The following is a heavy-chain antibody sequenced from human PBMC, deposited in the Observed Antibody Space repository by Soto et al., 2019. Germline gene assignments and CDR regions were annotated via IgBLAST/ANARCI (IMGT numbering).Heavy chain of an antibody. J-gene: IGHJ5*02. D-gene: IGHD3-22*01. CDR2: IYHSGST. CDR1: GYSISSGYY. CDR3: ARESDYYDSSGYDDP. V-gene: IGHV4-38-2*02. Sequence: PSETLSLTCAVSGYSISSGYYWGWIRQPPGKGLEWTGSIYHSGSTYYNPSLKSRVTISVDTSKNQFSLKLSSVTAADTAVYYCARESDYYDSSGYDDPWGQGTLVTVSS.